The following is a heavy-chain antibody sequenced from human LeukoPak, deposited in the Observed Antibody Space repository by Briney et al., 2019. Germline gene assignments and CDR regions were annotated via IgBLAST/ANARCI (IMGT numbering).Heavy chain of an antibody. CDR2: FYYTGDT. V-gene: IGHV4-39*02. CDR3: ARLLPYCSEGICYFWEYFDS. J-gene: IGHJ4*02. Sequence: SETLSPTCSVSGGSITSSTYSWGWIRQPPGRGLEWIGSFYYTGDTYYGPSLKSRVTISVDSSKNHFSLNLTSLTAADTAVYYCARLLPYCSEGICYFWEYFDSWGQGTLVTVSS. D-gene: IGHD2-15*01. CDR1: GGSITSSTYS.